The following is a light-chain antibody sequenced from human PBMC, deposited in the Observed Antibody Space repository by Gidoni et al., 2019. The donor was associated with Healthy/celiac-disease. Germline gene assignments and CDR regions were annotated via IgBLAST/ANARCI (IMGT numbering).Light chain of an antibody. CDR3: QQYNNWPPVT. V-gene: IGKV3-15*01. J-gene: IGKJ4*01. CDR1: QSVSSN. Sequence: EIVMTQSPATLSVSPGERATLSCRASQSVSSNLAWYQQKPGQAPRLLIYGAATRATGIPARCSGSGSGTEFTLTISSLQSEDFAVYYCQQYNNWPPVTFGGXTKVEIK. CDR2: GAA.